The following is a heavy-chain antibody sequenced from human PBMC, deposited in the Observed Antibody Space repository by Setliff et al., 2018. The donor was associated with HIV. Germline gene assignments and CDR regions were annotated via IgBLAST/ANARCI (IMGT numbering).Heavy chain of an antibody. V-gene: IGHV3-66*01. CDR3: ARDRAFHIGEAHYYGMDV. J-gene: IGHJ6*02. CDR2: IYSGGST. Sequence: GGSLRLSCAASGFTVSTNYMNWVRQAPGKGLEWVSIIYSGGSTYYADSVKGRFTISRDTSKNTLYLQMNSLRAEDTAVYYCARDRAFHIGEAHYYGMDVWGQGTTVTAP. CDR1: GFTVSTNY.